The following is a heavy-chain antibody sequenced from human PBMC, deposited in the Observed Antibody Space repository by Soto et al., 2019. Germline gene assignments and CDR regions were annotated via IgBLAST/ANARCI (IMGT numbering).Heavy chain of an antibody. J-gene: IGHJ4*02. D-gene: IGHD3-22*01. CDR2: ISAYNGNT. CDR1: GYTFTSYG. V-gene: IGHV1-18*01. Sequence: ASVMVSCKASGYTFTSYGISWVRQAPGQGLEWMGWISAYNGNTNYAQKLQGRVTMTTDTSTSTAYMELRSLRSDDTAVYYCAREPYYYDSSGYYPGAYFDYWGQGTLVTVSS. CDR3: AREPYYYDSSGYYPGAYFDY.